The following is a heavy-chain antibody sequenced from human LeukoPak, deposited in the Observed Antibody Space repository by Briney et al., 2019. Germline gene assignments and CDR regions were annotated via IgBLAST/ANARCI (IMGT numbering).Heavy chain of an antibody. CDR1: GGSFSGYY. Sequence: SETLSLTCAVYGGSFSGYYWSWIRQPPGKGQEGIGEIIHSGSTNYNPSLKSRVTISVDTSKNQFSLTLSSVTAADTAVYYCGRGAYSGYDDYWGQGTLVTVSS. V-gene: IGHV4-34*01. J-gene: IGHJ4*02. D-gene: IGHD5-12*01. CDR3: GRGAYSGYDDY. CDR2: IIHSGST.